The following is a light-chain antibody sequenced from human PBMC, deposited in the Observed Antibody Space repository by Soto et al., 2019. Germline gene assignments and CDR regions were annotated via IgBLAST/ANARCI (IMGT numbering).Light chain of an antibody. CDR2: AAS. CDR3: QQLNSYPLT. V-gene: IGKV1-39*01. J-gene: IGKJ4*01. Sequence: DIQMTQSPSSLSASVGDRVTITCRASQSISSFLNWYQQKPGKAPKFLIYAASSLQSGVPSRFSGSGSGTDFTLTISSLQPEDFATYYCQQLNSYPLTFGGGTKVEIK. CDR1: QSISSF.